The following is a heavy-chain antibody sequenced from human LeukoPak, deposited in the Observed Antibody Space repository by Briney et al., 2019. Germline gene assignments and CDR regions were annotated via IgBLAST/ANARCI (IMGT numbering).Heavy chain of an antibody. D-gene: IGHD3-3*01. CDR2: ISGIGDVT. Sequence: PGGSLRLSCAASGFTFNNYPMAWVRQAPGKGLEWLSFISGIGDVTYYAASVKGRFTISRDNTKDTLFLELGRLRADDTAVYYCAKRLRFLDWRLGDGLDVWGQGTTVTVSS. CDR3: AKRLRFLDWRLGDGLDV. CDR1: GFTFNNYP. J-gene: IGHJ6*02. V-gene: IGHV3-23*01.